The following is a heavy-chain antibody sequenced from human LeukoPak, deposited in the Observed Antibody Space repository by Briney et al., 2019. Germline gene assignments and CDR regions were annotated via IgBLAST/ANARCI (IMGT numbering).Heavy chain of an antibody. CDR3: ARGRGYNALDI. J-gene: IGHJ3*02. D-gene: IGHD5-18*01. CDR1: GGSFSGYY. Sequence: SETLSLTCAVYGGSFSGYYWSWIRQPPGKGVEWIGELNHSGITNHNRSLKSRVTFSVETFKNKLSQKLSSVTAADTAVYYCARGRGYNALDIWGQGTMVTVSS. V-gene: IGHV4-34*01. CDR2: LNHSGIT.